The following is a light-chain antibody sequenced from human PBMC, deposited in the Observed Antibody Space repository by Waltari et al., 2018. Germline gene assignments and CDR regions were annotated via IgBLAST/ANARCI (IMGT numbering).Light chain of an antibody. J-gene: IGLJ2*01. CDR1: SSDVGTYNY. V-gene: IGLV2-14*03. Sequence: QSALTQPAPVSGSPGQSLTISCTRTSSDVGTYNYVSWYQQHPGKAPKLMIFDVSIRPSGVSNRFSGSKSGNTASLTISGLQAEDEADYYCSSYISSSTLELFGGGTSLTVL. CDR2: DVS. CDR3: SSYISSSTLEL.